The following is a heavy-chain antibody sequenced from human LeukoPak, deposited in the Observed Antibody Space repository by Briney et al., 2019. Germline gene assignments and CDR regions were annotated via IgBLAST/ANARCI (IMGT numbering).Heavy chain of an antibody. CDR2: IIPILGIA. CDR3: ASRAQKRDADDAFDI. CDR1: GGTFSSYT. Sequence: ASVKVSXKASGGTFSSYTISWVRQAPGQGLEWMGRIIPILGIANYAQKFQGRVTITADKSTSTAYMELSSLRSEDTAVYYCASRAQKRDADDAFDIWGQGTMVTVSS. J-gene: IGHJ3*02. V-gene: IGHV1-69*02.